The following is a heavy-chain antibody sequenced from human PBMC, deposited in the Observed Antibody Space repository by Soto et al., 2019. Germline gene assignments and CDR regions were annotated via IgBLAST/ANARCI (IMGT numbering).Heavy chain of an antibody. J-gene: IGHJ6*02. V-gene: IGHV4-34*12. CDR1: GGSFSDAF. CDR3: ARAPRELLAEGPLFLYYYYGLDV. D-gene: IGHD1-7*01. Sequence: QVHLQQWGAGLLKPSGTLSLTCAVSGGSFSDAFWSWVRQSPGRGLEWIGEVFHTGNTNYNPSLKSRGTLSVDTAKNQFSLRLTSVTAADSAVYYCARAPRELLAEGPLFLYYYYGLDVWGQGTTVTVSS. CDR2: VFHTGNT.